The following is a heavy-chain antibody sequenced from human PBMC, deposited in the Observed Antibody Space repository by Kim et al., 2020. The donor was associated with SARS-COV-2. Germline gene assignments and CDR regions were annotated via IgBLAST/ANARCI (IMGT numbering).Heavy chain of an antibody. V-gene: IGHV1-3*01. Sequence: YSPKFPHRVTITRDTSASTAYMELSSLRSEDTAVYYCARDRGIAAAGTNYWGQGTLVTVSS. CDR3: ARDRGIAAAGTNY. D-gene: IGHD6-13*01. J-gene: IGHJ4*02.